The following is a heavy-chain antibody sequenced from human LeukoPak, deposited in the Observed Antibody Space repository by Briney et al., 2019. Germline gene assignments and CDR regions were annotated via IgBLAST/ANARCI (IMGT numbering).Heavy chain of an antibody. D-gene: IGHD3-3*01. Sequence: TSETLSLTCAVYGGSFSGYYWSWIRQPPGKGLEWIGEINHSGSTNYNPSLKSRVTISVDTSKNQFSLKLSSVTAADTAVYYCARGGRATIFGVVTLSEYYFDHWGQGTLVTVSS. CDR2: INHSGST. CDR3: ARGGRATIFGVVTLSEYYFDH. CDR1: GGSFSGYY. V-gene: IGHV4-34*01. J-gene: IGHJ4*02.